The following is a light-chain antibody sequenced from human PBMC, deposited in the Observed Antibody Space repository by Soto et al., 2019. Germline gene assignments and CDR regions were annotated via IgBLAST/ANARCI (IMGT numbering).Light chain of an antibody. CDR2: GVS. Sequence: EIVLTQSPGSLSLSPGERATLSCRASQSVSSTFFAWYQQKPGQAPRLLMSGVSSRATGVPDRFIGSGSGTDCTLTISRLEPEDCAVYYCQQYASSVTVGQGNKVEIK. J-gene: IGKJ1*01. CDR1: QSVSSTF. CDR3: QQYASSVT. V-gene: IGKV3-20*01.